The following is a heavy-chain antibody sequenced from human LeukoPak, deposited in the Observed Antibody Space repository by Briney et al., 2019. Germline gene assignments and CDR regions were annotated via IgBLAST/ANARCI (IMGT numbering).Heavy chain of an antibody. J-gene: IGHJ5*02. CDR3: VRSPACSSGTCYPNWFDP. CDR1: GYSFTNNW. D-gene: IGHD2-15*01. V-gene: IGHV5-51*04. CDR2: TYPGDSNT. Sequence: GESLKISCKGSGYSFTNNWIGWVRQMPRKGLEWIGITYPGDSNTRYSPSFQGQVTISADKPISSAYLQWSSLKASDTAMYYCVRSPACSSGTCYPNWFDPWGQGTLVTVSS.